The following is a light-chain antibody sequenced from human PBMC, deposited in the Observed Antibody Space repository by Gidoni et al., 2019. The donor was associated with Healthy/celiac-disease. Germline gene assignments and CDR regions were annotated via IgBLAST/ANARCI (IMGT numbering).Light chain of an antibody. CDR3: QQYYSTPLT. V-gene: IGKV4-1*01. CDR2: WAS. J-gene: IGKJ4*01. CDR1: QSVLYSSNNKYY. Sequence: DIVMTQTPDSLPVSLGERATINCKSSQSVLYSSNNKYYLAWYQQKLGQPPKLLIYWASTRESGVPDRFSGSGSGTDFTLTISSLQAEDAAVYYCQQYYSTPLTFGGGTKVEIK.